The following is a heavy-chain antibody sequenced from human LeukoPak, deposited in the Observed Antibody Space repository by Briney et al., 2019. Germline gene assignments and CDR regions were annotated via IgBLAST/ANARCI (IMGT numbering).Heavy chain of an antibody. V-gene: IGHV1-69*04. CDR2: IIPIFGIA. CDR3: ARAGIGDFYYYYGMDV. Sequence: SVKVSCKASGGTFSSYAISWVRQAPGQGLEWMGRIIPIFGIANYAQKFQGRVTITADKSTSTAYMELSSLRSEDTAVYYCARAGIGDFYYYYGMDVWGQGTTVTVSS. J-gene: IGHJ6*02. CDR1: GGTFSSYA. D-gene: IGHD2-21*02.